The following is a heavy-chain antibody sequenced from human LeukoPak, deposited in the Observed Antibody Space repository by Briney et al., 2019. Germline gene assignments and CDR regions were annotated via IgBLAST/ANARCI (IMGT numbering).Heavy chain of an antibody. V-gene: IGHV3-73*01. CDR1: GFTFSGSA. CDR3: ARLPKTYYDFWSGYPHSDAFDI. Sequence: GGSLRLSCAASGFTFSGSAMHWVRQASGKGLEWVGRIRSKANSYATAYAASVKGRFTISRDDSKNTAYLQMNSLKTEDTAVYYCARLPKTYYDFWSGYPHSDAFDIWGQGTMVTVSS. J-gene: IGHJ3*02. CDR2: IRSKANSYAT. D-gene: IGHD3-3*01.